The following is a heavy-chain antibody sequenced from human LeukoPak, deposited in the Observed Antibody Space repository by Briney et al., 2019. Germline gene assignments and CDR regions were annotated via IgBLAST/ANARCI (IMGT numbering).Heavy chain of an antibody. V-gene: IGHV3-30*18. D-gene: IGHD1-26*01. Sequence: PGGSLRLSCAASGFTFSTYGMHWVRQAPGKGLEWVAVISYDGGNKYYEDSVKGRFTISRDYSKNTLYLQMNSLRAEDTAVYYCAKDHLGATTGGVDYWGQGTLVTVSS. CDR2: ISYDGGNK. J-gene: IGHJ4*02. CDR3: AKDHLGATTGGVDY. CDR1: GFTFSTYG.